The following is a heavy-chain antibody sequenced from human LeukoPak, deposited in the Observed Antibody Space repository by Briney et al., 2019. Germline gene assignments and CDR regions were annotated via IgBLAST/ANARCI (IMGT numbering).Heavy chain of an antibody. J-gene: IGHJ3*01. D-gene: IGHD2-2*01. CDR3: ARSEVVPAALGAFDF. Sequence: PSETLSLTCSVSGFSITTGYYWAWIRQPPGKGLEWIGTIFRIGSSHFNPSLKSRVTISVDTSKNQFSLKVSSVTAADTAVYYCARSEVVPAALGAFDFWGQGTMVTVSS. CDR1: GFSITTGYY. CDR2: IFRIGSS. V-gene: IGHV4-38-2*02.